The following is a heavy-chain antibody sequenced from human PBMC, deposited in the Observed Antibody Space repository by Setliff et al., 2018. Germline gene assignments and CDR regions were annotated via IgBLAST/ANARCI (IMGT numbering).Heavy chain of an antibody. CDR2: INQSGNT. V-gene: IGHV4-39*07. CDR3: TVYNTGSSKDHY. D-gene: IGHD2-8*02. Sequence: SETLSLTCTVSGGSISSSSYYWGWIRQPPGMGLEWIGEINQSGNTNYNPSLKSRVTISVDTSKNQFSLKLSSVTAADTALYYCTVYNTGSSKDHYWGQGTPVTVSS. J-gene: IGHJ4*02. CDR1: GGSISSSSYY.